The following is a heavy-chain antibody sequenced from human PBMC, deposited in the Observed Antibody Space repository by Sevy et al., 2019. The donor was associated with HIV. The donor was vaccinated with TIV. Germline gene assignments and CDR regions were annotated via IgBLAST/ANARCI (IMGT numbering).Heavy chain of an antibody. CDR3: AKGAVGMATIGKFDY. CDR1: GFTFDDYT. V-gene: IGHV3-43*01. D-gene: IGHD5-12*01. CDR2: IRWDGGST. Sequence: GGSLRLSCAASGFTFDDYTMHWVRQAPGKGLEWVSLIRWDGGSTYYADAVKGRFTISRDNSKNSLYLQMNSLLTEDAAWYYCAKGAVGMATIGKFDYWGQGTLVTVSS. J-gene: IGHJ4*02.